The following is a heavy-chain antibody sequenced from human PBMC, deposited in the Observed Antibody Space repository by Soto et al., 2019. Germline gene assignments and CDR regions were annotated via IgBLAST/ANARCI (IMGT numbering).Heavy chain of an antibody. V-gene: IGHV1-8*01. Sequence: ASVKVSCKASGYTFTSYDINWVRQATGQGLEWMGWMNPNSGNTGYAQKFQGRVTMTRNTSISTAYMELSSLRSEDTAVYYCAGGLIGELSSSGNYWGQGTLVTVSS. CDR3: AGGLIGELSSSGNY. J-gene: IGHJ4*02. CDR1: GYTFTSYD. CDR2: MNPNSGNT. D-gene: IGHD6-6*01.